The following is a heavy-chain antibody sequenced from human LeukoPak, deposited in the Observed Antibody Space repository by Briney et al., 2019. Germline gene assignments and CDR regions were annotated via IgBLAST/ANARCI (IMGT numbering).Heavy chain of an antibody. D-gene: IGHD3-22*01. CDR2: ISAGGGRT. Sequence: GGSLRLSCAASGFTFSSCAMSWVRQAPGKGLEWVSGISAGGGRTFYADSVKGRFTISRDNSKNTLYLQMNSLKAEDTAIYYCAKDPTDFDSSGQTYFDYWGQGTLVTVSS. V-gene: IGHV3-23*01. CDR1: GFTFSSCA. J-gene: IGHJ4*02. CDR3: AKDPTDFDSSGQTYFDY.